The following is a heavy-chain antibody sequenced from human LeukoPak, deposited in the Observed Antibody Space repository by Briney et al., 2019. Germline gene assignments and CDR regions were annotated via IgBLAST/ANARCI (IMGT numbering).Heavy chain of an antibody. Sequence: GGSLRLSCAASGFTFSSYSMNWVRQAPGKGLESVSSISSSSSYIYYADSVKGRFTISRDNAKNSLYLQMNSLRAEDTAVYYCATVNCGGDCYSPSYFDYWGQGALVTVSS. CDR3: ATVNCGGDCYSPSYFDY. V-gene: IGHV3-21*01. CDR2: ISSSSSYI. CDR1: GFTFSSYS. J-gene: IGHJ4*02. D-gene: IGHD2-21*02.